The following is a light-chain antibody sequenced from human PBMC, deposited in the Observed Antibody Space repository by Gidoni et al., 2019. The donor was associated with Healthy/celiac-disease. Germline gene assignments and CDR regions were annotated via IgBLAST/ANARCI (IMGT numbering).Light chain of an antibody. Sequence: EIVLTQSPATLSLSPGERATLSCRASQSVSSYLAWSHQKPAQAPRLLIYDASNRATGIPARFSGSGSGTDFTLTISSLEPEDFAVYYCQQRSNWYTFGQGTKLEIK. J-gene: IGKJ2*01. CDR2: DAS. CDR3: QQRSNWYT. V-gene: IGKV3-11*01. CDR1: QSVSSY.